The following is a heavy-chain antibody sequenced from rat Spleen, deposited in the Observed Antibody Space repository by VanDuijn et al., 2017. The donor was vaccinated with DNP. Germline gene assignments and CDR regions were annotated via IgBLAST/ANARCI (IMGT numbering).Heavy chain of an antibody. J-gene: IGHJ2*01. CDR2: ISYDGGST. CDR1: GFTFSDYY. Sequence: EVQLVESGGDLVQPGRSLKLSCAASGFTFSDYYMAWVRQAPTKGLEWVAYISYDGGSTYYGDSVKGRFTISRDNAKSTLYLQMNSLRSEDMAPYYCASWGIRAYYLDSWGQGVMVTVSS. CDR3: ASWGIRAYYLDS. V-gene: IGHV5-22*01. D-gene: IGHD4-3*01.